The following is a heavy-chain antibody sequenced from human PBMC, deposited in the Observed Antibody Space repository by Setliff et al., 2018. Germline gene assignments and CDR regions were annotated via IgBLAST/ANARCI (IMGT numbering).Heavy chain of an antibody. D-gene: IGHD6-19*01. J-gene: IGHJ6*03. CDR3: AREQWLDPPGYYYMDV. CDR2: IYHSGRT. V-gene: IGHV4-38-2*02. CDR1: GYSIGRDYY. Sequence: SETLSLTCAVSGYSIGRDYYWGWIRQPPGKGLEWIGSIYHSGRTYDNPSLKSRVTVSIDTSKNQFSLKLNSVTAADTAVYYCAREQWLDPPGYYYMDVWAKGTTVTVSS.